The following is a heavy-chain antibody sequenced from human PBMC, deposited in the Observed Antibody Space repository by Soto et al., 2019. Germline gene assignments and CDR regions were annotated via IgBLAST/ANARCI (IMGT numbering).Heavy chain of an antibody. V-gene: IGHV3-30*18. CDR3: AKGLDSSSWYAGLTDV. J-gene: IGHJ6*02. D-gene: IGHD6-13*01. CDR2: ISNDGSNK. CDR1: GFTFSSYG. Sequence: GGSLRLSCAASGFTFSSYGMHWVRQAPGKGLEWVAVISNDGSNKYYADSVKGRFTISRDNSKNTLYLQMNSLRAEDTAVYYCAKGLDSSSWYAGLTDVWRQGTTVTVSS.